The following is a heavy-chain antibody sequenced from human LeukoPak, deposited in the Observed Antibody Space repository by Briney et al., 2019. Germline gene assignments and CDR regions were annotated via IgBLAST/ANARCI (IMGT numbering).Heavy chain of an antibody. CDR1: GFTLSNYA. J-gene: IGHJ4*02. V-gene: IGHV3-13*01. D-gene: IGHD5-24*01. CDR3: ARQNTPHGNFDY. CDR2: LGTAGDT. Sequence: GGSLRLSWAASGFTLSNYAMNWVRQPAGEGLDWVSALGTAGDTFYPGSVKGRFTISRDNAKKSLFLQMNSLRAEDTAVYYCARQNTPHGNFDYWGQGTLVTVSS.